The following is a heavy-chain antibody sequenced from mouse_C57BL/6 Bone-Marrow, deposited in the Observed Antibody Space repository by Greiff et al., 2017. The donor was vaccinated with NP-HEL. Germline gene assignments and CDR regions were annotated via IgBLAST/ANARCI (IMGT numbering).Heavy chain of an antibody. CDR3: ARDYYGSSSWFAY. D-gene: IGHD1-1*01. Sequence: QVQLQQSGAELVRPGTSVKVSCKASGYAFTNYLIEWVKQRPGQGLEWIGVINPGSGGPNYNEKFKGKATMTADKSSSTAYMQLSSMTSEDSAVYFCARDYYGSSSWFAYWGQGTLVTVSA. CDR2: INPGSGGP. J-gene: IGHJ3*01. CDR1: GYAFTNYL. V-gene: IGHV1-54*01.